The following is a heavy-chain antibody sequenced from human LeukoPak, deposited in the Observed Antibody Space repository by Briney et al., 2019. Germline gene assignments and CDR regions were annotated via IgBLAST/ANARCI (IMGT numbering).Heavy chain of an antibody. CDR1: GDSISSYY. CDR3: AREGRQDYVYFDY. V-gene: IGHV4-59*01. J-gene: IGHJ4*02. D-gene: IGHD4-17*01. Sequence: PSETLSLTCTVSGDSISSYYWSWIPQPPGKGLEWIGYINYSGNTNYNPSLKSRITISVDTSKNQFSLRLSSVTAADTAVYYCAREGRQDYVYFDYWGQGTLVTVSS. CDR2: INYSGNT.